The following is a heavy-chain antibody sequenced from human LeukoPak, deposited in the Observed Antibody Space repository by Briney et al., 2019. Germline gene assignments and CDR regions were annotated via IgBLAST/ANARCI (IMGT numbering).Heavy chain of an antibody. V-gene: IGHV4-59*01. D-gene: IGHD2-15*01. Sequence: ASETLSLTCTVSGGSISSYYWSWIRQPPGKGLEWIGYIYYSGSTNYNPSLKSRVTISVDTSKNQFSLKLSSVTAADTAVYYCARGKGYCSGGSCYQDYWGQGTLVTVSS. CDR1: GGSISSYY. CDR2: IYYSGST. J-gene: IGHJ4*02. CDR3: ARGKGYCSGGSCYQDY.